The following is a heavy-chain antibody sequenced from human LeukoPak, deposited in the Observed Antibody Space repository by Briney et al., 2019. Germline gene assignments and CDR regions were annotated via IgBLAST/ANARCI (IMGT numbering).Heavy chain of an antibody. CDR2: ISSSGSTI. CDR3: ARKLGDWYFDL. J-gene: IGHJ2*01. CDR1: GFTFSDYY. Sequence: GGSLRLSCAASGFTFSDYYMSWIRQAPGKGLEGVSYISSSGSTIYYADSVKGRFTISRDNAKNSLYLQMNSLSAEDTALYYCARKLGDWYFDLWGRGTLVTVSS. V-gene: IGHV3-11*01. D-gene: IGHD7-27*01.